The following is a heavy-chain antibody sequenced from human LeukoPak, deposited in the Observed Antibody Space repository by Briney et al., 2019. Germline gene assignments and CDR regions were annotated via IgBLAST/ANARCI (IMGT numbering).Heavy chain of an antibody. J-gene: IGHJ5*02. Sequence: PSETLSLTCAVYGGSFSGYYWSWIPQPPGRGPEWIGETNHSGSTNYNPSLKSRVTISVDTSKNKFSLKLSSVTAADTAVYYCARVISPITMVRGVKRYNWFDPWGQGTLVTVSS. CDR1: GGSFSGYY. CDR3: ARVISPITMVRGVKRYNWFDP. CDR2: TNHSGST. V-gene: IGHV4-34*01. D-gene: IGHD3-10*01.